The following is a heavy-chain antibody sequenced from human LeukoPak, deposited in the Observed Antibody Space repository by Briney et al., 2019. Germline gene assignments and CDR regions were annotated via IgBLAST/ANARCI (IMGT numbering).Heavy chain of an antibody. D-gene: IGHD3-3*01. V-gene: IGHV1-69*13. CDR2: IIPIFGTA. Sequence: GASVKVSCKASGGTFSSYAISWVRQAPGQGLEWMGAIIPIFGTANYAQKFQGRVTITADESTSTAYMELRSLRSDDTAVYYCARSVDFWSGKPYYYYYMDVWGKGTTVTVSS. CDR3: ARSVDFWSGKPYYYYYMDV. CDR1: GGTFSSYA. J-gene: IGHJ6*03.